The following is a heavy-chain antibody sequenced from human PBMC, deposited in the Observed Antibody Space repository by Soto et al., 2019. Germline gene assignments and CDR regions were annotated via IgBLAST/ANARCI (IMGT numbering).Heavy chain of an antibody. J-gene: IGHJ4*02. CDR2: IKQDGSEK. V-gene: IGHV3-7*01. D-gene: IGHD3-10*01. Sequence: EVQLVESGGGLVQPGGSLRLSCAVSGFTFSTYWMTWVRQAPGKGLEWVANIKQDGSEKHYVDSVKGRVTISRDNAKNSLYLQMNSLRAEDTAVYFCARGGSESDYWGQGTLVTVSS. CDR3: ARGGSESDY. CDR1: GFTFSTYW.